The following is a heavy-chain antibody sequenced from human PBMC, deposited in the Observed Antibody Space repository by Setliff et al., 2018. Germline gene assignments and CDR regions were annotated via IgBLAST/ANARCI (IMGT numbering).Heavy chain of an antibody. D-gene: IGHD2-15*01. V-gene: IGHV3-30*02. CDR2: IQFDGSNK. Sequence: PGGSLRLSCAASGFTFSSYGMHWVRQAPGKGLEWVAFIQFDGSNKYYADSVKGRFTISRDNSKNTLYLQMNSLRAEDTAVYYCAKDLLPTVYYFDYWGPGTLVTVSS. J-gene: IGHJ4*02. CDR3: AKDLLPTVYYFDY. CDR1: GFTFSSYG.